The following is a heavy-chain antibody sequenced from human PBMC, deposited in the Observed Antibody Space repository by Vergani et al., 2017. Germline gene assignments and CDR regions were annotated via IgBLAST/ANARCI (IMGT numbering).Heavy chain of an antibody. CDR2: ISWNSNSI. D-gene: IGHD6-6*01. J-gene: IGHJ5*02. Sequence: DVQLEESGGGLVLPGRSLRLSCVASGFTSAGYAMHWVRQAPGKGLEWVSGISWNSNSIGYADSVKGRFTISRDNAKNSLYLQMNSLRAEDTALYYCAKXLGTSSGGGWFDPWGQGNLVTVSS. V-gene: IGHV3-9*02. CDR3: AKXLGTSSGGGWFDP. CDR1: GFTSAGYA.